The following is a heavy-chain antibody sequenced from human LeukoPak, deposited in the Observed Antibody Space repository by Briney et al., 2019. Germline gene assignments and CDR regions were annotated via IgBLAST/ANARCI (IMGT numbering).Heavy chain of an antibody. J-gene: IGHJ4*02. D-gene: IGHD3-3*01. CDR1: GYTFTGYY. Sequence: ASVKVSCKASGYTFTGYYMHWVRQAPGQGLEWMGIINPSGGSTSYAQKFQGRVTMTRDTSTSTVYMELSSLRSEDTAVYYCARAHPGGLRFLEWLFSPIDYWGQGTLVTVSS. V-gene: IGHV1-46*01. CDR2: INPSGGST. CDR3: ARAHPGGLRFLEWLFSPIDY.